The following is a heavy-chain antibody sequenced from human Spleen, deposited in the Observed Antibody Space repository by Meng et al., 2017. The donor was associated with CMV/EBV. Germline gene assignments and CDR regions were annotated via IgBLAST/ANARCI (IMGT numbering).Heavy chain of an antibody. D-gene: IGHD3-10*02. V-gene: IGHV4-61*01. Sequence: SETLSLTCIVSGGSVSSGSDYWSWIRQPSGKGLEWIGNIYYSGDTTYNPSLKSRVTISLGTSKNHFSLKLSSVTAADTALYYCARGKHNYVFWALDVWGQGTTVTVSS. CDR2: IYYSGDT. CDR3: ARGKHNYVFWALDV. CDR1: GGSVSSGSDY. J-gene: IGHJ6*02.